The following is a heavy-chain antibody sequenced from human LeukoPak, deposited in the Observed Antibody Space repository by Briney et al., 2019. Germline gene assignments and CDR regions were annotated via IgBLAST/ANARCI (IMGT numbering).Heavy chain of an antibody. CDR1: GDSVSNSY. Sequence: PSETLSLTCTVSGDSVSNSYWSWIRQPPGQGLEWIGYIYYSGTTSYSPSLKSRVTMSVDTSKNQFSLKLSSVTAADTAVYYCARVGESGSGSYHPYFDYWGQGTLVTVSS. D-gene: IGHD3-10*01. CDR3: ARVGESGSGSYHPYFDY. J-gene: IGHJ4*02. V-gene: IGHV4-59*02. CDR2: IYYSGTT.